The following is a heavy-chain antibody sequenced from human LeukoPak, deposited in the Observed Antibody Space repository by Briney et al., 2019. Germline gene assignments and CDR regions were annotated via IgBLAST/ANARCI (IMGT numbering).Heavy chain of an antibody. CDR1: GGSISSYY. D-gene: IGHD1-26*01. CDR3: ARGWRGVVGATSFDY. J-gene: IGHJ4*02. CDR2: IFYSGST. V-gene: IGHV4-59*01. Sequence: SETLSLTCTVSGGSISSYYWSWIRQPPGRGLEWIGYIFYSGSTNYNPSLKSRVTISVDTSKNQFSLTLNSVTAADMAVYYCARGWRGVVGATSFDYWGQGTLVTVSS.